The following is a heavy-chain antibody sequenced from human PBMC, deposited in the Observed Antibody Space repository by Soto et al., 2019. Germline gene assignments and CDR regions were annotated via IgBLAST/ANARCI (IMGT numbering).Heavy chain of an antibody. Sequence: EVQLVQSGAEVKKPGDSLKISCKDSGYIFTNYWIAWVRQMPGKGLGWIGIIYPDDSDTKYSPPFQGQVIMSVDKSMSTAYLQWSSLKASDTAIYYCARHFGRGIASSSSPWGQGTLVTVSS. J-gene: IGHJ5*02. V-gene: IGHV5-51*01. CDR2: IYPDDSDT. CDR3: ARHFGRGIASSSSP. D-gene: IGHD3-10*01. CDR1: GYIFTNYW.